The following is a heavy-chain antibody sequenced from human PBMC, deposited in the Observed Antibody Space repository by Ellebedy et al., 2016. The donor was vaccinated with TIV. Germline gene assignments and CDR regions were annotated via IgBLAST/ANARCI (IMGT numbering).Heavy chain of an antibody. D-gene: IGHD4-11*01. V-gene: IGHV4-34*01. J-gene: IGHJ2*01. CDR3: ARGNYQDVDLDHWYLDL. Sequence: SETLSLTCAVYGGSFSGYSWNWIRQPPGKGLAWIGEINHRGSTSYNPSLRSRVTISIDPSNHQFSLGLTSVTAADTAVYYCARGNYQDVDLDHWYLDLWGRGTLVTVSS. CDR1: GGSFSGYS. CDR2: INHRGST.